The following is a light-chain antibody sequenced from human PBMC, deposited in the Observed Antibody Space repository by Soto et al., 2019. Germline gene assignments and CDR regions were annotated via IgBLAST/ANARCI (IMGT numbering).Light chain of an antibody. J-gene: IGKJ1*01. V-gene: IGKV1-5*03. Sequence: DIQMTQSPSTLSASVGDRVTITCRASQYISSWLAGYQQKPGKAPKLLIYKASSLESGVPSRFGGSGSGTEFTLTISSLQPDDFATDYCQQYNSQRTFGQGTKVEIK. CDR3: QQYNSQRT. CDR1: QYISSW. CDR2: KAS.